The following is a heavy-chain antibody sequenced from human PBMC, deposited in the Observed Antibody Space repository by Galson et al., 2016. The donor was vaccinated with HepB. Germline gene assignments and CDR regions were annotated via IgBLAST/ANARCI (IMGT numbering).Heavy chain of an antibody. Sequence: SLRLSCAASGFRFSDYGLHWVRQAPGKGLEWVTFISYDGSRKSYADSVKGRFTISRDNSQSTLFLHMSSLRPEDTALYYCAKEEDAVVVEGASPHFDYWGPGTLVTVSS. CDR2: ISYDGSRK. CDR1: GFRFSDYG. J-gene: IGHJ4*02. V-gene: IGHV3-30*18. D-gene: IGHD2-15*01. CDR3: AKEEDAVVVEGASPHFDY.